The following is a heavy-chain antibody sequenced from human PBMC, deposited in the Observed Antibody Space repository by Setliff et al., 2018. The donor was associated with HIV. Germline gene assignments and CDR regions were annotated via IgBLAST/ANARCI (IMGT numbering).Heavy chain of an antibody. CDR2: IFHSGSTYT. Sequence: SETLSLTCTVSGGSISSSSYYWGWIRQPPGKGLEWIGYIFHSGSTYTYYNPSLKSRVTISVDTSKNQFSLKLSSVTAADTAVYYCARARKAAAGVSHGMDVWGQGTTVTVSS. CDR3: ARARKAAAGVSHGMDV. CDR1: GGSISSSSYY. J-gene: IGHJ6*02. D-gene: IGHD6-13*01. V-gene: IGHV4-39*01.